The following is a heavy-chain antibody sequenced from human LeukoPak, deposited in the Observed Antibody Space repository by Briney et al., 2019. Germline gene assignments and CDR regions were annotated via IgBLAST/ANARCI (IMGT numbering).Heavy chain of an antibody. J-gene: IGHJ4*02. V-gene: IGHV3-7*01. D-gene: IGHD5-18*01. CDR2: IKEDGSEK. CDR1: GFTFSSYW. CDR3: TRGYSYGPGVY. Sequence: GGSLRLSCAASGFTFSSYWMSWVRQAPGKGLEWVANIKEDGSEKYYVDSVKGRFTISRDNAKNSLYLQMNSLRAEDMAVYYCTRGYSYGPGVYWGQGTLVTVSS.